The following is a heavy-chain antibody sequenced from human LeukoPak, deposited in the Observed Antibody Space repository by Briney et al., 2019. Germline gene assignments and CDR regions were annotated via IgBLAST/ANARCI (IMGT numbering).Heavy chain of an antibody. J-gene: IGHJ1*01. CDR1: GGSIGSTSYY. D-gene: IGHD2-21*02. CDR2: VYYSGTT. Sequence: SETLSLTCTVSGGSIGSTSYYWGWLRQPPGKGLVWIGSVYYSGTTYYNPFLHSRVTRPVDTSKNQIALRLGSVTAADTAVYYCARHAVVTGNFQHWGQGTLVTVSS. CDR3: ARHAVVTGNFQH. V-gene: IGHV4-39*01.